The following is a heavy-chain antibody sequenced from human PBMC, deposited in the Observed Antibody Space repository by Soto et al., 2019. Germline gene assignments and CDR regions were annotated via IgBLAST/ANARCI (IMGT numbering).Heavy chain of an antibody. CDR1: GGSISSYY. D-gene: IGHD5-12*01. J-gene: IGHJ4*02. CDR3: ARLSGYDYVFDY. CDR2: IYYSGST. Sequence: SETLSLTCTVSGGSISSYYWGWIRQPPGKGLEWIGYIYYSGSTNYNPSLKSRVTISVDTSKNQFSLKLSSVTAADTAVYYCARLSGYDYVFDYWGQGTLVTVSS. V-gene: IGHV4-59*01.